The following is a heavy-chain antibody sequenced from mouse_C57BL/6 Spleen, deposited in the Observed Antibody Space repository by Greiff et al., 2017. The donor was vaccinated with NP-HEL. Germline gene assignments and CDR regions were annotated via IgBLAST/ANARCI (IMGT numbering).Heavy chain of an antibody. CDR2: IYPGSGST. Sequence: QVQLQQPGAELVKPGASVKMSCKASGYTFTSYWITWVKQRPGQGLEWIGDIYPGSGSTNYNEKFKSKATLTVDTSSSTAYMQLSSLTSEDSAVYYCARRLTGTRYFDYWGQGTTLTVSS. CDR3: ARRLTGTRYFDY. CDR1: GYTFTSYW. J-gene: IGHJ2*01. V-gene: IGHV1-55*01. D-gene: IGHD4-1*01.